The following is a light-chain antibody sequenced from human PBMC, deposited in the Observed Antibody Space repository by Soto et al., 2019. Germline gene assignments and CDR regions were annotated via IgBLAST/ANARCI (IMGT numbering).Light chain of an antibody. CDR1: KLGDKY. J-gene: IGLJ1*01. CDR2: QDS. Sequence: SYELTQPPSVSVSPGQTASITCSGDKLGDKYACWYQQKPGQSPVLVIYQDSKRPSGIPERFSGSNSGNTATLTISGTQAMDEADYYCQAWDSSTEVFGTGTKLTV. V-gene: IGLV3-1*01. CDR3: QAWDSSTEV.